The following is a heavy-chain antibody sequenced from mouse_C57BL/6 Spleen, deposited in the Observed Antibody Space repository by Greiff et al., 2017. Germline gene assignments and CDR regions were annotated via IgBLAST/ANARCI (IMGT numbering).Heavy chain of an antibody. J-gene: IGHJ2*01. CDR3: AREWVRDFDY. CDR2: ISDGGSYT. Sequence: DVKLVESGGGLVKPGGSLKLSCAASGFTFSSYAMSWVRQTPEKRLEWVATISDGGSYTYYPDNVKGRFTISRDNAKNNLYLQMSHLKSEDTAMYYCAREWVRDFDYWGQGTTLTVSS. CDR1: GFTFSSYA. V-gene: IGHV5-4*01. D-gene: IGHD2-14*01.